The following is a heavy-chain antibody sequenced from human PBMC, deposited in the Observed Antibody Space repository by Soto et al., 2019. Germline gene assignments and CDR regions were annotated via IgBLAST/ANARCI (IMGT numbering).Heavy chain of an antibody. Sequence: SETLSLACTVSVVSVYNSSYYWGWIRRPPGKGLEWIGTIYYSGITYYNPSLKSRVTISVDTSKNQFSLKLTSVTAADTAVYYCARHGSNWGQGTLVTSPQ. CDR1: VVSVYNSSYY. CDR2: IYYSGIT. J-gene: IGHJ4*02. V-gene: IGHV4-39*01. CDR3: ARHGSN.